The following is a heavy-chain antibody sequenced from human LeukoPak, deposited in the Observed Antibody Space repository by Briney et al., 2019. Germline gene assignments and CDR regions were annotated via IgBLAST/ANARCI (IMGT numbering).Heavy chain of an antibody. CDR2: IYTSGST. CDR1: GGSINSGSYY. V-gene: IGHV4-61*02. J-gene: IGHJ6*04. D-gene: IGHD3-22*01. Sequence: PSETLSLTCTVSGGSINSGSYYWSWIRQPAGKGLECIGRIYTSGSTNYNPSLKSRVTISVDTSMNQFSLKLSSVTAADTAVYYCARDSDYYDTSGPLDVWGKGTTVTISS. CDR3: ARDSDYYDTSGPLDV.